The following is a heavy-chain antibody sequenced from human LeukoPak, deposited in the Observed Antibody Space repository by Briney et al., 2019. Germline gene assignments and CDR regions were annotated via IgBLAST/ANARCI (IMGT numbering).Heavy chain of an antibody. V-gene: IGHV1-46*01. CDR2: INPSGGST. CDR3: AREGRVVVTTYGMDV. J-gene: IGHJ6*02. CDR1: GYTFTSYY. D-gene: IGHD2-21*02. Sequence: ASVKVSCKASGYTFTSYYMHWVRQAPGQGLEWMGIINPSGGSTSYAQKFQGRVTMTRDTSTSTVYMELSSLRSEDTAVYYCAREGRVVVTTYGMDVWGQGTTVTASS.